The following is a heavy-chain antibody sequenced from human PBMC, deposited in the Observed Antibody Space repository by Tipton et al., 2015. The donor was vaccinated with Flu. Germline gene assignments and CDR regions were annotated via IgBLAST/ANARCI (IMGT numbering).Heavy chain of an antibody. CDR2: IKQDGSEK. CDR1: GFTFSSYW. CDR3: ARPVPGTRGAFDI. V-gene: IGHV3-7*01. J-gene: IGHJ3*02. Sequence: GSLRLSCAASGFTFSSYWMSWVRQAPGKGLEWVANIKQDGSEKYYVDSVKGRFTISRDNAKNSLYLQTNSLRAEDTAVYYCARPVPGTRGAFDIWGQGTMVTVSS. D-gene: IGHD3-10*01.